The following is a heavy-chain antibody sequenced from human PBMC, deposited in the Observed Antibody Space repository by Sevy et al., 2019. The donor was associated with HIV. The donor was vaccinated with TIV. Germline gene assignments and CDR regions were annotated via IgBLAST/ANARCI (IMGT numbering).Heavy chain of an antibody. CDR1: GFTFSTYS. CDR2: ISSTSNTI. Sequence: GGSLRLSCAASGFTFSTYSINWVRQAPGKGLEWVSSISSTSNTIYYADSVKGRFTISRDNAKNSLYLQMNSLRDEDTAVYYCARDRGWNPNYYFDYWGQGTLVTVSS. CDR3: ARDRGWNPNYYFDY. J-gene: IGHJ4*02. V-gene: IGHV3-48*02. D-gene: IGHD3-10*01.